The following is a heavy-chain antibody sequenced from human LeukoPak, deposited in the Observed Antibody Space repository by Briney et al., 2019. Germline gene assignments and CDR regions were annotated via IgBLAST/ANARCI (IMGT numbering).Heavy chain of an antibody. D-gene: IGHD6-13*01. CDR3: ARTTEAHSWRTRYYDYYMDV. CDR2: IYYSGST. CDR1: GGSISSYY. J-gene: IGHJ6*03. V-gene: IGHV4-59*01. Sequence: SETLSLTCTVSGGSISSYYWSWIRQPPGKGLEWIGYIYYSGSTNYHPSLKSRVTISVDTSKNQFSLKQSSVTAADTAVYYCARTTEAHSWRTRYYDYYMDVWGKGTTVTVSS.